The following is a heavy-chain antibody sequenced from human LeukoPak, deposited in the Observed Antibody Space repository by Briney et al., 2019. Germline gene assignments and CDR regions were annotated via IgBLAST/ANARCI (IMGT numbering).Heavy chain of an antibody. D-gene: IGHD6-19*01. CDR2: IYYSGST. V-gene: IGHV4-59*01. CDR1: GGSISSYY. J-gene: IGHJ2*01. CDR3: ARWSSGWTRGAPELIWYFDL. Sequence: PSETLSLTCTVSGGSISSYYWSWTRQPPGKGLEWIGYIYYSGSTNYNPSLKSRVTISVDTSKNQFSLKLSSVTAADTAVYYCARWSSGWTRGAPELIWYFDLWGRGTLVTVSS.